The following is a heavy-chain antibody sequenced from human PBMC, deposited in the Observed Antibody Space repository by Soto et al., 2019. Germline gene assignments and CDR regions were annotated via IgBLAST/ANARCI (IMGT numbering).Heavy chain of an antibody. CDR3: ARSSPYGSGSYYKAGKNYYYYGMDV. J-gene: IGHJ6*02. D-gene: IGHD3-10*01. CDR2: ISAYNGNT. Sequence: QVQLVQSGAEVKKPGASVKVSCKASGYTFTSYGISWVRQAPGQGLEWMGWISAYNGNTNYAQKLQGRVTMTTDTSTSKAYMELRSLRSDDTAVYYCARSSPYGSGSYYKAGKNYYYYGMDVWGQGTTVTVSS. CDR1: GYTFTSYG. V-gene: IGHV1-18*01.